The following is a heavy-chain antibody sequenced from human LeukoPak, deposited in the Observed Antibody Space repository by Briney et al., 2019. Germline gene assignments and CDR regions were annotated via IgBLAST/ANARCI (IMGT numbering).Heavy chain of an antibody. CDR1: GGSISSYY. CDR2: IYTSGST. CDR3: ARVDLYGAVDAFDI. D-gene: IGHD4-17*01. J-gene: IGHJ3*02. V-gene: IGHV4-4*07. Sequence: SETLSLTCTVSGGSISSYYWSWIRQPAGKGLEWIGRIYTSGSTNYTPSLKSRVTMSVDTSKTQFSLKLSSVTAADTAVYYCARVDLYGAVDAFDIWGQGTMVTVSS.